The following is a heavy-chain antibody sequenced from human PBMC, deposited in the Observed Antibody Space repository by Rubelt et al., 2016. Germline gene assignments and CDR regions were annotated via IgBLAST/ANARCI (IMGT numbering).Heavy chain of an antibody. Sequence: QLQLQESGPGLVKPSETLSLTCTVSGGSISSSSYYWGWIRQPPGKWLEWIGSIYYSGSTYYNPSLKGRVTISVDTSKNQFSLKLSAVTAADTAVYYCARVSPDSSGSACFDYWGQGTLVTVSS. CDR1: GGSISSSSYY. V-gene: IGHV4-39*07. D-gene: IGHD3-22*01. CDR3: ARVSPDSSGSACFDY. CDR2: IYYSGST. J-gene: IGHJ4*02.